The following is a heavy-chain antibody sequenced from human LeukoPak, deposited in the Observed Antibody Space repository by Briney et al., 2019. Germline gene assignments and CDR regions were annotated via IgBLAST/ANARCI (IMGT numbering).Heavy chain of an antibody. V-gene: IGHV1-18*01. J-gene: IGHJ3*02. CDR2: ISAYNGNT. CDR3: AIHPDETDAFDI. CDR1: GYTFTSYG. D-gene: IGHD1-14*01. Sequence: ASVKVSCKASGYTFTSYGISWVRQAPGQGLEWMGWISAYNGNTNYAQKLQGRVTMTTDTSTSTAYMELRSLRSDDTAVYYCAIHPDETDAFDIWGQGTMVTVSP.